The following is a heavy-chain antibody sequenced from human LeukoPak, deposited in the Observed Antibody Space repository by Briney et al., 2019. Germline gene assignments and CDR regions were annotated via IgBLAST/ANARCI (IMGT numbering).Heavy chain of an antibody. CDR1: GFTFSSYA. Sequence: GGSLRLSCAASGFTFSSYAMHWVRQAPGKGLEWVAVISYDGSNKYYADSVKGRFTISRDNSKNTLYLQMNSLRAEDTAVYYCALSEPGYYYYYYGMDVWGQGTTVTVSS. CDR3: ALSEPGYYYYYYGMDV. CDR2: ISYDGSNK. J-gene: IGHJ6*02. V-gene: IGHV3-30-3*01. D-gene: IGHD1-1*01.